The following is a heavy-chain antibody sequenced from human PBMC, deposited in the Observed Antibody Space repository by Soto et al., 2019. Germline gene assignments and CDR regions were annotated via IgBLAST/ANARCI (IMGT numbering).Heavy chain of an antibody. CDR3: ASDRNYADFDY. CDR2: VSVYNGNT. CDR1: GYTFTSYG. V-gene: IGHV1-18*01. J-gene: IGHJ4*01. Sequence: QVQLVQSGAEVKKPGASVKVSCKASGYTFTSYGISWVRQAPGEGLEWMGWVSVYNGNTNYAQNVQGRATMTTDTTTSTACMELTTLRSAVTSVYYCASDRNYADFDYCGHRTLFTVSS. D-gene: IGHD4-4*01.